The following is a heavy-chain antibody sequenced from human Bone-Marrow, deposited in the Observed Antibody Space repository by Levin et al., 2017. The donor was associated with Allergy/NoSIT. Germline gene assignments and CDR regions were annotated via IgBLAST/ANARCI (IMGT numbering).Heavy chain of an antibody. V-gene: IGHV4-39*07. J-gene: IGHJ3*02. CDR2: IYYDGAT. CDR1: GVSISNSLYY. CDR3: VASSVAASRAFDS. D-gene: IGHD6-19*01. Sequence: PGGSLRLSCSVSGVSISNSLYYWGWIRQRPGKGLQWVGTIYYDGATFYNTSLRTRLSLSLDTSKNQFSLRLTSVTTWDTALYFCVASSVAASRAFDSWGQGAMVTVSS.